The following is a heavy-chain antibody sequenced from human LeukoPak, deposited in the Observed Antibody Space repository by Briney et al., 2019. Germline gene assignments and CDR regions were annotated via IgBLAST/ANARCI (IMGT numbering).Heavy chain of an antibody. J-gene: IGHJ6*03. CDR2: IDRDGSST. V-gene: IGHV3-74*01. Sequence: GGSLRLSCAASGFTLRSYWMHWVRQAPGKGLVWVSRIDRDGSSTSYADSVKGRLTISRDNAKNTLYLQMNSLRAEDTAVYYCARLKQQLVRLLSRDTTYYYYYYMDVWGKGTTVTVSS. CDR1: GFTLRSYW. D-gene: IGHD6-13*01. CDR3: ARLKQQLVRLLSRDTTYYYYYYMDV.